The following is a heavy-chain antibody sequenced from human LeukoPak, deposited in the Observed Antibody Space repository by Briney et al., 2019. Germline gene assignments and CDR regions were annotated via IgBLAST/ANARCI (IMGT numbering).Heavy chain of an antibody. D-gene: IGHD5-12*01. CDR3: AKVRYIGYYFDY. CDR1: GFTFSDYY. Sequence: PGGSLRLSCAASGFTFSDYYMSWIRHAPGKGLEWVSYISSSSTSTNYTDSVKGRFAVSRDNAKNSLYLQMNSLRAEDTAVYYCAKVRYIGYYFDYWGQGTLVTVSS. V-gene: IGHV3-11*05. CDR2: ISSSSTST. J-gene: IGHJ4*02.